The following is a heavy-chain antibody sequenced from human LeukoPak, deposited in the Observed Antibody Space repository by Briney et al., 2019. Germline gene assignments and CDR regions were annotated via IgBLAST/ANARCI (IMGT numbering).Heavy chain of an antibody. J-gene: IGHJ6*02. D-gene: IGHD2-15*01. CDR3: ARGHGYCSGGSCYREYYYYYGMDV. CDR1: GFTFSSYA. CDR2: ISYDRSNK. Sequence: GGSLRLSCAASGFTFSSYAMHWVRQAPGKGLEWVAVISYDRSNKYYADSVKGRFTISRDNSKNTLYLQMSSLRAEDTAVYYCARGHGYCSGGSCYREYYYYYGMDVWGQGTTVTVSS. V-gene: IGHV3-30-3*01.